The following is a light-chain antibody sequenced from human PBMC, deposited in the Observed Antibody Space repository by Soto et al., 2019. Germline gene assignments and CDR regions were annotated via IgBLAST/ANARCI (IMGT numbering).Light chain of an antibody. CDR2: DVN. V-gene: IGLV2-14*01. CDR3: CSYTSSSTYV. J-gene: IGLJ1*01. CDR1: SSDVGGYNY. Sequence: QSALTQPASVSGSPGQTITISCTGTSSDVGGYNYVSWYQQHPGKAPKLMIFDVNNRPSGVSHRFSGSKSGNTASLTIAGLQAEDEADYYCCSYTSSSTYVFGTGTKLTVL.